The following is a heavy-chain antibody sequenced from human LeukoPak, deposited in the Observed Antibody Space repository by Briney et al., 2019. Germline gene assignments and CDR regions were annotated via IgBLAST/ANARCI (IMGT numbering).Heavy chain of an antibody. CDR3: ARGFCSGGSCYSAIFDY. J-gene: IGHJ4*02. CDR1: GGSISPYY. D-gene: IGHD2-15*01. Sequence: SETLSLTCTASGGSISPYYWSWIRQPPGKGLEWIGYIYYSGSTKYNPSLKSRVSISVETSKNQFSLKLSSVTAADTAVYYCARGFCSGGSCYSAIFDYWGQGTLVTVSS. V-gene: IGHV4-59*01. CDR2: IYYSGST.